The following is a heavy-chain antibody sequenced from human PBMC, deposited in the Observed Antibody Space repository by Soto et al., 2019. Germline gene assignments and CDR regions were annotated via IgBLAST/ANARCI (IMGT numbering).Heavy chain of an antibody. Sequence: GGSLRLSCAASGFTFSSYAMSWVRQAPGKGLEWVSAISGSGGSTYYADSVKGRFTISRDNSKNTLYLQMNSLRAEDTAVYYCAKVHRLRTVTYSDYWGQGTLVTVSS. D-gene: IGHD4-4*01. J-gene: IGHJ4*02. CDR3: AKVHRLRTVTYSDY. V-gene: IGHV3-23*01. CDR2: ISGSGGST. CDR1: GFTFSSYA.